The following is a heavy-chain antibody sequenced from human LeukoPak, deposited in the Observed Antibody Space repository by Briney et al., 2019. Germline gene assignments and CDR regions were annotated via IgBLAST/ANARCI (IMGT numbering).Heavy chain of an antibody. V-gene: IGHV1-8*01. D-gene: IGHD3-22*01. CDR3: ARSFGSGYYYLFDY. J-gene: IGHJ4*02. Sequence: ASVKVSCKASGYTFTSYDINWVRQATGQGLEWMGWMNPNSGNTGYAQKFQGRVTMTRNTSISTAYMGLSSLRSEDTAVYYCARSFGSGYYYLFDYWGQGTLVTVSS. CDR2: MNPNSGNT. CDR1: GYTFTSYD.